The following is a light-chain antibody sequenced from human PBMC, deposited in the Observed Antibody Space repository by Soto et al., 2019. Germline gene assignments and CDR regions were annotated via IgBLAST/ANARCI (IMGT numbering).Light chain of an antibody. CDR1: SSDVGGYNY. CDR2: DVS. V-gene: IGLV2-14*01. J-gene: IGLJ1*01. CDR3: NSYTRSRTFPCV. Sequence: QSVRTQPASVSGSPGQSITISCTGTSSDVGGYNYVSWYQQHPGKAPKLMIYDVSDRPSGVSNRFSGSKSGNTASLTISGLQAEXEADYYCNSYTRSRTFPCVFGTGTKVPVL.